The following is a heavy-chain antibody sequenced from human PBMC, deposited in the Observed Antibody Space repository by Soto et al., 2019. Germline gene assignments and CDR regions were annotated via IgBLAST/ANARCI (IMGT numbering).Heavy chain of an antibody. CDR3: AKESSGSSLGVY. Sequence: GSLRLSCAASGFTFSSYGMHWVRQAPGKGLEWVAVISYDGSNKYYADSVKGRFTISRDNSKNTLYLQMNSLRAEDTAVYYCAKESSGSSLGVYWGQGTLVTVSS. J-gene: IGHJ4*02. CDR2: ISYDGSNK. CDR1: GFTFSSYG. V-gene: IGHV3-30*18. D-gene: IGHD6-13*01.